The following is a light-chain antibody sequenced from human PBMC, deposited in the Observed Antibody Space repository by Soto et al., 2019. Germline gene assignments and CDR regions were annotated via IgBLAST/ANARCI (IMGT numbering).Light chain of an antibody. CDR1: QSVTSNY. Sequence: EIVLTQSPDTLALSPGERATLSCRASQSVTSNYLAWYQQKPGQAPRLLLFDISSRATGIPDRFSGSGSGTSFTLTIATLEADDVDDYSDQHYCRSHAFGQGTKVEIK. J-gene: IGKJ2*01. CDR3: QHYCRSHA. V-gene: IGKV3-20*01. CDR2: DIS.